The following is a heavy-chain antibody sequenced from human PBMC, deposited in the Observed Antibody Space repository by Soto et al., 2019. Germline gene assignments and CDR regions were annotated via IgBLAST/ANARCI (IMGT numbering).Heavy chain of an antibody. CDR1: GFTFSSYS. D-gene: IGHD3-22*01. CDR3: ARSYYYDSSGSLNWFDP. J-gene: IGHJ5*02. CDR2: ISSSSSTI. Sequence: PGGSLRLSCAASGFTFSSYSRNWVRQAPGKGLEWVSYISSSSSTIYYADSVKGRFTISRDNAKNSLYLKMNSLRAEDTAVYYCARSYYYDSSGSLNWFDPWGQGTLVTVSS. V-gene: IGHV3-48*01.